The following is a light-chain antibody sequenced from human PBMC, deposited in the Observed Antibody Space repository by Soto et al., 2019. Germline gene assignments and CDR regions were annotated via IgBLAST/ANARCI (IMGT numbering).Light chain of an antibody. CDR2: LESSGSY. V-gene: IGLV4-60*02. J-gene: IGLJ3*02. Sequence: QLVLTQSSSASASLGSSVKLTCTLSSGHSSYIIAWHQQQPGKAHRYLMKLESSGSYNKGSGVPDRFSGSSAGADRYLTISNLQFEDEADYYCETWDSNTRVFGGGTKLTVL. CDR3: ETWDSNTRV. CDR1: SGHSSYI.